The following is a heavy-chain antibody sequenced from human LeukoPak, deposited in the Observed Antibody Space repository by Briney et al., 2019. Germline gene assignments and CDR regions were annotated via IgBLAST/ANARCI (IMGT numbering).Heavy chain of an antibody. J-gene: IGHJ4*02. Sequence: GGSLRLSCAASGFTFSSYGMPWVRQAPGKGLEWVAVIWYDGSNKYYADSVKGRFTISRDNSKNTLYLQMNSLRAEDTAVYYCARDRCSSTSCYQDYWGQGTLVTVSS. CDR1: GFTFSSYG. CDR3: ARDRCSSTSCYQDY. V-gene: IGHV3-33*01. D-gene: IGHD2-2*01. CDR2: IWYDGSNK.